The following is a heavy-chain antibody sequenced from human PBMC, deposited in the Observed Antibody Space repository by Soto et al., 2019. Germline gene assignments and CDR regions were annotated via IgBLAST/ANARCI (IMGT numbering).Heavy chain of an antibody. CDR2: IKSETDGGTT. D-gene: IGHD3-16*01. V-gene: IGHV3-15*01. Sequence: EVQLVESGGGLVKPGGSLRLSCAASGFTFSNAWMSWVRQAPGKGLEWVGRIKSETDGGTTDYAAPVKGRFTLSRDDSKNMLYLQMNSLKTEDPAVYYCTTLYRLDPWGQGTLVTVSS. CDR3: TTLYRLDP. CDR1: GFTFSNAW. J-gene: IGHJ5*02.